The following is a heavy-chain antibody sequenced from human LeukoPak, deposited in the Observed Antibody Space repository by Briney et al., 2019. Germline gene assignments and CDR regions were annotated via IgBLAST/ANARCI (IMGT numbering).Heavy chain of an antibody. CDR1: GFIFDDYG. Sequence: GGSLRLSCATFGFIFDDYGMSWVRQAPGKGLEWVSGIDWNGRSTGYADSVKGRFTISRDNAKNSLYLQMNSLRAEDTALYYCAKDMTLYSSNFDYWGQGTLVTVSS. V-gene: IGHV3-20*04. CDR3: AKDMTLYSSNFDY. CDR2: IDWNGRST. J-gene: IGHJ4*02. D-gene: IGHD6-13*01.